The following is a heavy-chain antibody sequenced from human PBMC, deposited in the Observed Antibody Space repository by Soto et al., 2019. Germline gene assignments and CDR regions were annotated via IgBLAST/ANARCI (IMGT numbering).Heavy chain of an antibody. V-gene: IGHV3-23*01. D-gene: IGHD3-10*01. CDR1: GFTFSSYA. Sequence: GGSLRLSCAASGFTFSSYAMSWVRQAPGKGLEWVSAISGSGGSTYYADSVKGRFTISRDNSKNTLYLQMNSLRAEDTAVYYCAKAYYYGSGSYYDGGLSYWGQGTLVTVSS. CDR2: ISGSGGST. CDR3: AKAYYYGSGSYYDGGLSY. J-gene: IGHJ4*02.